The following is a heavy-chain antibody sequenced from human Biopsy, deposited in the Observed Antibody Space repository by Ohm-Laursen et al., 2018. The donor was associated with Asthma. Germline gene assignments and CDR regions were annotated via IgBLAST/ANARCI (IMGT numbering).Heavy chain of an antibody. D-gene: IGHD3-10*01. Sequence: SLRLSCTATSFRCHDEAMFWVRQAPGKGLEWVSGISCNSGTIGYADSVKGRFTISRDNAKNSLYLQMNSLGPEDTAVYYCARDMGAGPNQPPSGSGSSHLYVMDVWGQGTTVTVPS. CDR2: ISCNSGTI. CDR3: ARDMGAGPNQPPSGSGSSHLYVMDV. J-gene: IGHJ6*02. CDR1: SFRCHDEA. V-gene: IGHV3-9*01.